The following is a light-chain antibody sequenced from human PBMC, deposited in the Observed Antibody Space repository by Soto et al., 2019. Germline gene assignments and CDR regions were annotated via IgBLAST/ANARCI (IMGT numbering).Light chain of an antibody. CDR2: TAS. Sequence: DIQMTQSPSSLSASVGDRVTITCRASRTIDRYLSWYQQKPGKAPKLLISTASKLQSGVPLRFNGSGSVTDFNLTISSLQPEDFATYYCEQSFSSAMYTFGQGTKLDLK. J-gene: IGKJ2*01. CDR1: RTIDRY. CDR3: EQSFSSAMYT. V-gene: IGKV1-39*01.